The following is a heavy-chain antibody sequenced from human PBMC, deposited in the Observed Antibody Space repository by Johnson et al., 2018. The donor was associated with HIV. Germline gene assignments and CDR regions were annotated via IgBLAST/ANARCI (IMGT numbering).Heavy chain of an antibody. D-gene: IGHD1-26*01. CDR1: GFTVSSNY. CDR2: SYSGGST. V-gene: IGHV3-66*01. J-gene: IGHJ3*02. CDR3: ARDRSEGELGHAFDI. Sequence: VQLVESGGGLVQPGGSLRLSCAASGFTVSSNYMSWVRQAPGKGLEWVSVSYSGGSTYYADSVKGRFTTSRDNSKNTPYLQMNSLRAEDTAVYYCARDRSEGELGHAFDIWGQGTMVTVSS.